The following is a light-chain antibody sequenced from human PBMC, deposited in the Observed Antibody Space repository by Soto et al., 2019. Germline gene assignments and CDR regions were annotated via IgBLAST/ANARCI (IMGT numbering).Light chain of an antibody. CDR3: QQYTNYWT. J-gene: IGKJ1*01. CDR2: DAS. V-gene: IGKV1-5*01. Sequence: MQMTQYPSTLSASVGDRVTITCRASQIISSWLAWYQQKPGKSPKLLIYDASSFESGVPSSFSGSGSATELTLPISSLQPDDFATYYCQQYTNYWTFGQGTKVDIK. CDR1: QIISSW.